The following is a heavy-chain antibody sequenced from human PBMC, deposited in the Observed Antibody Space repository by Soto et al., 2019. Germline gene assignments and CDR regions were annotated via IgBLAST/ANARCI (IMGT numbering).Heavy chain of an antibody. CDR1: GFTFSSYD. CDR2: IGTTGDT. V-gene: IGHV3-13*04. J-gene: IGHJ4*02. Sequence: EVQLVESGGGLVQPGGSLRLSCSASGFTFSSYDMHWVRKGTGKGLEWVSAIGTTGDTYYAGSVKGRFTISRENAKNSLYLQMNSLRAGDTAIYFCARAIGPTLFDYWGQGTLVTVSS. CDR3: ARAIGPTLFDY. D-gene: IGHD3-22*01.